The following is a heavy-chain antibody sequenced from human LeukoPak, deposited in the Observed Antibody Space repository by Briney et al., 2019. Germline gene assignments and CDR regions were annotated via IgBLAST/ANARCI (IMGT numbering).Heavy chain of an antibody. CDR3: AIVPYYYDSSGYSDFDY. CDR2: IYHLGTT. Sequence: PSETLSLTCGVSGGSISSNNWWTWVRQPPGKGLEWIGEIYHLGTTNYNPSLKSRVTISVDTSKNQFSLKLSSVTAADTAVYYCAIVPYYYDSSGYSDFDYWGQGTLVTVSS. J-gene: IGHJ4*02. CDR1: GGSISSNNW. D-gene: IGHD3-22*01. V-gene: IGHV4-4*02.